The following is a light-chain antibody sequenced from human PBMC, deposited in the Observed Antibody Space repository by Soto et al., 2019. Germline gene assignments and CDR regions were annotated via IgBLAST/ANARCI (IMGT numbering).Light chain of an antibody. CDR2: DAS. J-gene: IGKJ4*01. CDR3: QQRRLWLT. Sequence: DIGLTQSPATLSLSPGERTTLSCRANQSVGTYLNWYQQKSGQAPRLLIFDASNRAAGIPARFSGSGSGTDFTLTISSLDPEDFAVYICQQRRLWLTFGGGTKVE. V-gene: IGKV3-11*01. CDR1: QSVGTY.